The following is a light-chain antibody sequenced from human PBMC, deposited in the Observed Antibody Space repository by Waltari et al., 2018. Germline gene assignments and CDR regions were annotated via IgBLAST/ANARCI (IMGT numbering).Light chain of an antibody. Sequence: QSVLTQPPSVSAAPGQKVTISCSGSSSNIGSKFVSWYQQIPGIAPKLLIYDNDKRPSGIPDRFSGSKSGTSATLDITGRQTGDEADYYCGTWNMAPYVFIFGGGTKLTVL. CDR3: GTWNMAPYVFI. V-gene: IGLV1-51*01. CDR2: DND. J-gene: IGLJ2*01. CDR1: SSNIGSKF.